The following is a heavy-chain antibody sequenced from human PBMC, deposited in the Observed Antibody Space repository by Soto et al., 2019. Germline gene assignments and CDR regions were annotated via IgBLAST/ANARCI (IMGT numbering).Heavy chain of an antibody. CDR2: IIPIFGTA. CDR1: GGTFGSFP. D-gene: IGHD5-12*01. V-gene: IGHV1-69*12. Sequence: QVQLVQSGAEVKKPGPPVTVSSKAPGGTFGSFPISGVRRAPGQGLEWMGGIIPIFGTANYAQKFQGRVTITADESTSTAYMELSSLRSEDTAVYYCARGNHRWLQLWYFDLWGRGTLVTVSS. J-gene: IGHJ2*01. CDR3: ARGNHRWLQLWYFDL.